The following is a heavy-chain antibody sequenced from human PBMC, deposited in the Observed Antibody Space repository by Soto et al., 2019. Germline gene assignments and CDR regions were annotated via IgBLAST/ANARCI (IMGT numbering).Heavy chain of an antibody. CDR1: GFTFSSYA. CDR3: AKGGTSGWRDY. V-gene: IGHV3-23*01. CDR2: ITGSGAST. J-gene: IGHJ4*02. Sequence: EVQLLESGGGLVQPGGSLTLSCAASGFTFSSYAMRWVRQAPGKGLEWVSAITGSGASTYYTDSVKGRFTISRDNSKNTLYLQMNSLRAEDTAVYYCAKGGTSGWRDYWGQGFLVTVSS. D-gene: IGHD6-19*01.